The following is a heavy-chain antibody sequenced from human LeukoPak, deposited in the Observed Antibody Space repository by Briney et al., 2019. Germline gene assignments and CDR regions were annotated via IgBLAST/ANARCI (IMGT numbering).Heavy chain of an antibody. V-gene: IGHV1-2*02. CDR1: GYTFTGYY. D-gene: IGHD6-13*01. Sequence: ASVKVSCKASGYTFTGYYMHWVRQAPGQGLEWMGWINPNSGVTNYAQKFQGRVTMTRDTSISTVYMELSRLRSDDTAVYYCARQGALVKGTDYWGQGTLVTVSS. CDR2: INPNSGVT. CDR3: ARQGALVKGTDY. J-gene: IGHJ4*02.